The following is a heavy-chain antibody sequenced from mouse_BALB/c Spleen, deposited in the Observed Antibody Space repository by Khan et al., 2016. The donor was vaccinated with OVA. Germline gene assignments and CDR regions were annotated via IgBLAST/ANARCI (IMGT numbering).Heavy chain of an antibody. CDR2: ISSGGDYT. V-gene: IGHV5-6*01. J-gene: IGHJ3*01. Sequence: EVELVESGGDLVKPGGSLKLSCAASGFTFSSYSMSWVRQTPDKRLEWVASISSGGDYTYYPDSVKGRFTISRDNAKNTLYLQMSDLKSEDTAMYYCADHLTWSVAYGGQGTLVTVSA. CDR3: ADHLTWSVAY. CDR1: GFTFSSYS. D-gene: IGHD1-3*01.